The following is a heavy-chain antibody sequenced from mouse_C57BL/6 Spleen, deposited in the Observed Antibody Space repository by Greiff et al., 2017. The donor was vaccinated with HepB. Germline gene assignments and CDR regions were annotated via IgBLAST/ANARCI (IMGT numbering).Heavy chain of an antibody. V-gene: IGHV1-50*01. J-gene: IGHJ4*01. Sequence: QVQLKQPGAELVKPGASVKLSCKASGYTFTSYWMQWVKQRPGQGLEWIGEIDPSDSYTNYNQKFKGKATLTVDTSSSTAYMQLSSLTSEDSAVYYCARPVVATDYAMDYWGQGTSVTVSS. CDR3: ARPVVATDYAMDY. CDR2: IDPSDSYT. CDR1: GYTFTSYW. D-gene: IGHD1-1*01.